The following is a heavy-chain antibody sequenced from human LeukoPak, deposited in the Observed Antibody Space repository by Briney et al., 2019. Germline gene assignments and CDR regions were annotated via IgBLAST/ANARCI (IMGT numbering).Heavy chain of an antibody. CDR2: FSGSGGST. Sequence: GGSLRLSCAASGFTFSNYAVSWLRQAPGKGLEWVSGFSGSGGSTYYADYVKCRFTSAKDKSKNTLYLQMNSLRAEDTAVYYCAKLWVEWGYDFDYWGQGTLVTVSS. J-gene: IGHJ4*02. D-gene: IGHD5-12*01. CDR3: AKLWVEWGYDFDY. V-gene: IGHV3-23*01. CDR1: GFTFSNYA.